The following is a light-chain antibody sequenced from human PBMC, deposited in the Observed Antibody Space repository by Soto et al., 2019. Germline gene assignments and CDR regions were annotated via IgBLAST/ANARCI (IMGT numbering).Light chain of an antibody. Sequence: ESVLTQSPGTLSLSPGESATLSCRASQSVSSNYLAWYQQKPGQAPRLLIYGASTRATGTPDRFSGSGSGTDFTLTISRLEPEDSAVYYCQQYGSSPWTFGQGTKVEIK. J-gene: IGKJ1*01. V-gene: IGKV3-20*01. CDR1: QSVSSNY. CDR2: GAS. CDR3: QQYGSSPWT.